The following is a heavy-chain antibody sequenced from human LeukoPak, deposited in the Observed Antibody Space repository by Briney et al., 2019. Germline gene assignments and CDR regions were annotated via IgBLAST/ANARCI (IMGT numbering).Heavy chain of an antibody. V-gene: IGHV4-59*12. D-gene: IGHD3-10*01. Sequence: PSETLSLTCTASGGSISSYYWSWVRQPPGKGLEWIGYIYYSGSTNYNPSLKSRVTISVDTSKNQFSLKLSSVTAADTAVYYCARDMVRGVNYYYYMDVWGKGTTVTVSS. CDR3: ARDMVRGVNYYYYMDV. CDR1: GGSISSYY. CDR2: IYYSGST. J-gene: IGHJ6*03.